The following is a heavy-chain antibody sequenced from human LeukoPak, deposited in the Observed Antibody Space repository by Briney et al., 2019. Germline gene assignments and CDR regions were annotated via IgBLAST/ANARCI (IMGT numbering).Heavy chain of an antibody. V-gene: IGHV4-38-2*02. D-gene: IGHD6-19*01. J-gene: IGHJ4*02. CDR3: ARPSSGSTDY. CDR2: IYHSGST. CDR1: GYSISSGYY. Sequence: SETLSLTCTVSGYSISSGYYWGWIRQPPGKGLEWIGSIYHSGSTYYNPSLKSRVTISVDTSKNQFSLKLSSVTAADTAVYYCARPSSGSTDYWGQGTLVTVSS.